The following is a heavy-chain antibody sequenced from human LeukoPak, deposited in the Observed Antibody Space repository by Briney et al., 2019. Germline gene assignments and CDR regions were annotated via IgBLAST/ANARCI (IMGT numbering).Heavy chain of an antibody. CDR2: ISSSGNT. CDR3: ARDLGYSGFDWAP. Sequence: PSETLSLTCTVSGGSISSYYWSWIRQPPGKGLEWVGSISSSGNTYYNPTLKSRVTMSVDTSKNLFSLNLTSVTAADAAVYYCARDLGYSGFDWAPWGQGTLVTVSS. D-gene: IGHD5-12*01. CDR1: GGSISSYY. V-gene: IGHV4-4*07. J-gene: IGHJ5*02.